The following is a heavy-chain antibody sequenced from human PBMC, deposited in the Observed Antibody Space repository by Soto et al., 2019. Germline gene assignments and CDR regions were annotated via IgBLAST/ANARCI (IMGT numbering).Heavy chain of an antibody. Sequence: EVQLLDSGGGLVEPGGSLRLSCAASGFTFSNYVMTWVRQAPGKGLEWLSSISGGGGDTYYADSVKGRFTISRDNSKNTLYLEMNSLRAEDTAVYYCAKDPDGGIGGQGTLVTVSS. CDR2: ISGGGGDT. CDR1: GFTFSNYV. V-gene: IGHV3-23*01. D-gene: IGHD3-3*01. CDR3: AKDPDGGI. J-gene: IGHJ4*02.